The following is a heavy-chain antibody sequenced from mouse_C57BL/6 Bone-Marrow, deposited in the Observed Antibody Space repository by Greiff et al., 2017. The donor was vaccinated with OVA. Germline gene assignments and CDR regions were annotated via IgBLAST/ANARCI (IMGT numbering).Heavy chain of an antibody. Sequence: VQLQQPGAELVKPGASVKLSCKASGYTFTSYWMHWVKQRPGQGLEWIGEIDPSDSYTNYNQKFKGKSTLTVDKSSSTAYMQLSSLTSEDSAVYYCARGYGYFDYWGQGTTLTVSS. V-gene: IGHV1-69*01. J-gene: IGHJ2*01. CDR1: GYTFTSYW. CDR3: ARGYGYFDY. D-gene: IGHD1-1*02. CDR2: IDPSDSYT.